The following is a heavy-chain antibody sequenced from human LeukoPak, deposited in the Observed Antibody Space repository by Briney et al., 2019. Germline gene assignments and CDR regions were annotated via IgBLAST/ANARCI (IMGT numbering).Heavy chain of an antibody. D-gene: IGHD2-15*01. CDR3: AKEGGDIVVVVAAGFDS. CDR1: GFTFSSYG. CDR2: IRYDGRNK. Sequence: GGSLRLSCAASGFTFSSYGMYWVLQAPGKGLEWVAFIRYDGRNKYYADSVKGRSTISRDNSKNTLYLQMNSLRAEGTAVYYCAKEGGDIVVVVAAGFDSWGQGTLVTVSS. V-gene: IGHV3-30*02. J-gene: IGHJ4*02.